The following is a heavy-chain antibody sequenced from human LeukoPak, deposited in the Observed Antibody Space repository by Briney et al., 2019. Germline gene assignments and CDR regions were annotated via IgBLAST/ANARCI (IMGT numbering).Heavy chain of an antibody. V-gene: IGHV5-51*01. CDR1: GYRFTSYG. D-gene: IGHD3-10*01. CDR2: IYPGDSDT. Sequence: GDSLKISCKGFGYRFTSYGIGWVRPLPGKGLEWMGIIYPGDSDTRYSPSFQGQVTISADKSISTAYLQWSSLKASDTAMYYCARRYYYGSGIYSHLDYWGQGTLVTVSS. CDR3: ARRYYYGSGIYSHLDY. J-gene: IGHJ4*02.